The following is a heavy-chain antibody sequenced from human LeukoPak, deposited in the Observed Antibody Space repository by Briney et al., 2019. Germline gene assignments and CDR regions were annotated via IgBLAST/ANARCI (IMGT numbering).Heavy chain of an antibody. CDR1: GGSFNSYY. J-gene: IGHJ4*02. D-gene: IGHD4-17*01. V-gene: IGHV4-4*07. CDR3: ARDIVYLIDEDYG. CDR2: IHTSGST. Sequence: SETLSLTCTVSGGSFNSYYWSWLRQPAGKGLEWIGRIHTSGSTDYSPSLQSRVTISVDMSKKQFSLNLSSVTAADTAVYYCARDIVYLIDEDYGWGQATLVTVSS.